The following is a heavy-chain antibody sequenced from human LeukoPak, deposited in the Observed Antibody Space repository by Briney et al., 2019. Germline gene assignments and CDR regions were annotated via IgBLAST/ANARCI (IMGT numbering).Heavy chain of an antibody. V-gene: IGHV3-11*01. CDR3: ARSGHWSAAYYYFYMDV. J-gene: IGHJ6*03. Sequence: GGSLRLSCTASGFTVSDYSMNWIRQAPGKGLEWVSNISSSGSTRYNGDSVKGRFTISRDNAKNSLYLQMNSLRAEDTAVYYCARSGHWSAAYYYFYMDVWDKGTTVTVSS. CDR1: GFTVSDYS. CDR2: ISSSGSTR.